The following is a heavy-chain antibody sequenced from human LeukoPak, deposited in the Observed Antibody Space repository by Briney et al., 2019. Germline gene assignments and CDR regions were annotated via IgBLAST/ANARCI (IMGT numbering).Heavy chain of an antibody. V-gene: IGHV3-7*01. CDR3: ARDSSPYISVWHDAFDM. CDR2: IKQDGSVK. D-gene: IGHD6-19*01. Sequence: GGSLRLSCAASGFTFSGYWMTWVRQAPEKGLEWVANIKQDGSVKNYVDSVKGRFVISRDNAKNSLYLQVNSLRAEDTAVYYCARDSSPYISVWHDAFDMWGQGTMVTVSS. J-gene: IGHJ3*02. CDR1: GFTFSGYW.